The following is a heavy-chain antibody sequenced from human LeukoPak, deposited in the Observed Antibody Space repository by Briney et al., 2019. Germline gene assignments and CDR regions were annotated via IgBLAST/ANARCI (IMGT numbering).Heavy chain of an antibody. D-gene: IGHD3-3*01. CDR1: GFTFSSYS. CDR2: ISSSSYI. Sequence: GGSLRLSCAASGFTFSSYSMNWVRQAPGKGLEWVSSISSSSYIYYADSVKGRFTISRDNAKNSLYLQMNSLRAEDTAVYYCARGRDYDFWSGYFNDWGQGTLVTVSS. CDR3: ARGRDYDFWSGYFND. J-gene: IGHJ4*02. V-gene: IGHV3-21*01.